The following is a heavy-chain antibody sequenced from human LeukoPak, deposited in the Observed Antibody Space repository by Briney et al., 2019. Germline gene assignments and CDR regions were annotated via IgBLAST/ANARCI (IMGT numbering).Heavy chain of an antibody. CDR2: IKEDGSEK. V-gene: IGHV3-7*03. D-gene: IGHD3-10*01. CDR3: AKLYIGSYAGIDY. Sequence: GGSLRLSCAASGFTFSRSWMTWVRQVPGKGLEWVASIKEDGSEKKYLDSVRGRFTISRDNSKNTLYLQMNSLRAEDTAVYYCAKLYIGSYAGIDYWGQGTLVTVSS. J-gene: IGHJ4*02. CDR1: GFTFSRSW.